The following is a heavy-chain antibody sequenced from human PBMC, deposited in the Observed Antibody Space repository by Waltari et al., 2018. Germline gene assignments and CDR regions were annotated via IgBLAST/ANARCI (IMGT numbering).Heavy chain of an antibody. D-gene: IGHD3-3*01. CDR2: INDSGRT. Sequence: QVQLQRLGAGLLKPSETLDLTCDVCGGSLRGYHWTWFRQPPGKGLEWIGEINDSGRTTYNPSLESRFTVSIDTANNQFSLRVRSVTAADTAVYYCARVFGYYYYYMDVWGKGTTVTISS. J-gene: IGHJ6*03. CDR1: GGSLRGYH. V-gene: IGHV4-34*02. CDR3: ARVFGYYYYYMDV.